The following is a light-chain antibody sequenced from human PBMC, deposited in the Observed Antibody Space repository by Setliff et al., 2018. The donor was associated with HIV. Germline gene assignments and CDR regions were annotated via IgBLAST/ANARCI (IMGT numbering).Light chain of an antibody. CDR3: CSYVFGDTWI. J-gene: IGLJ2*01. Sequence: QSALTQPASVSGSPGQSITISCTGSATDVGNYESVSWYQHHPGEVPKLIIYDVNKRPSEISNRFSGSKTGNSASLTISGLHTEDEADYYCCSYVFGDTWIFGGGTK. V-gene: IGLV2-23*02. CDR2: DVN. CDR1: ATDVGNYES.